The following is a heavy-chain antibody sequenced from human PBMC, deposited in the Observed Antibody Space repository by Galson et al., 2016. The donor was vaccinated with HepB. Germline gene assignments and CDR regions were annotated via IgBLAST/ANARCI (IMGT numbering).Heavy chain of an antibody. CDR2: IKGDGSEK. Sequence: SLRLSCAASGFTFSNYWMSWVRQAPGKGLEWVANIKGDGSEKYYLDSVRGRFTISRDNAKNSLFLQMNSLRAEDTAVFYCARHCHPVWGQGTTVTVSS. CDR1: GFTFSNYW. CDR3: ARHCHPV. J-gene: IGHJ6*02. V-gene: IGHV3-7*01.